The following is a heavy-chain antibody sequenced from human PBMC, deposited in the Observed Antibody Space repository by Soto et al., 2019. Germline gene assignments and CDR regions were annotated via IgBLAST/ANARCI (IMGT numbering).Heavy chain of an antibody. CDR2: IYHSAST. Sequence: QVQLQESGPGLVKPSGTLSLTCAVSGGSISSSNWWSWVRQPPGKGLEWIGEIYHSASTNYNPSPNRRGTRAVDESNNQSSLKLTSVTAVGTAVYYCARAGRGGYSGYDVARTYWVAPWGQGTLVTVSS. J-gene: IGHJ5*02. CDR1: GGSISSSNW. D-gene: IGHD5-12*01. CDR3: ARAGRGGYSGYDVARTYWVAP. V-gene: IGHV4-4*02.